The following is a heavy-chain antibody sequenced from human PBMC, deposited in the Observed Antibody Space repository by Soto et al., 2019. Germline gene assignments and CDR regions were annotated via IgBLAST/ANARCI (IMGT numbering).Heavy chain of an antibody. V-gene: IGHV3-23*01. CDR1: GVTFSNYA. J-gene: IGHJ4*02. Sequence: GSLGLSCTVSGVTFSNYAMNWVRQAPGEGLEWVSSLSGSGGTTYYADSVKGRFIISRDNSKNTLYLLMNSLRAEDTALYYCAKQRADYGSGADTFYFDSWGQGALVTVSS. CDR2: LSGSGGTT. CDR3: AKQRADYGSGADTFYFDS. D-gene: IGHD3-10*01.